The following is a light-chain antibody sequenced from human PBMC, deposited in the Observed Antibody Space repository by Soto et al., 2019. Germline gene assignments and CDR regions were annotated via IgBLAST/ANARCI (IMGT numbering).Light chain of an antibody. CDR1: SSNIGSNT. CDR3: AAWDDSLNGYV. Sequence: QSVLTQPPSASGTPGQSVTISCSGSSSNIGSNTVNWYQQLPGTAPKLLIYSNNQRPSGVPDRFSGSKSGTSASLAISGLQSEDEADYYCAAWDDSLNGYVVGTGTKV. J-gene: IGLJ1*01. V-gene: IGLV1-44*01. CDR2: SNN.